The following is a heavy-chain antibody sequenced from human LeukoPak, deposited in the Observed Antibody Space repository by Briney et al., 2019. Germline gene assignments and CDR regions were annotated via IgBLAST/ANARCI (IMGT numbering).Heavy chain of an antibody. CDR1: GYTFTTYY. CDR2: IIFSGGST. J-gene: IGHJ6*02. V-gene: IGHV1-46*01. Sequence: GASVKVSCKASGYTFTTYYIHWVRQAPGQGLEWMGIIIFSGGSTTYAQKFQGRVTVTRDTSTSTVYMELSSLRSEDTAVYYCARSASHINQDALNYYYGMDVWGRGTTVTVSS. CDR3: ARSASHINQDALNYYYGMDV. D-gene: IGHD2-21*01.